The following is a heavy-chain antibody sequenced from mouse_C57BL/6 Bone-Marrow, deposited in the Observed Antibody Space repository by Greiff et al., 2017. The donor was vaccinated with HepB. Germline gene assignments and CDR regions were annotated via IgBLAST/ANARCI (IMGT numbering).Heavy chain of an antibody. CDR2: INPNNGGT. Sequence: VQLQQSGPELVKPGASVKISCKASGYTFTDYYMNWVKQSHGKSLEWIGDINPNNGGTSYNQKFKGKATLTVDKSSSTAYMELRSLTSEDSAVYYCARRPSWAWFAYWGQGTLVTVSA. J-gene: IGHJ3*01. CDR3: ARRPSWAWFAY. V-gene: IGHV1-26*01. CDR1: GYTFTDYY.